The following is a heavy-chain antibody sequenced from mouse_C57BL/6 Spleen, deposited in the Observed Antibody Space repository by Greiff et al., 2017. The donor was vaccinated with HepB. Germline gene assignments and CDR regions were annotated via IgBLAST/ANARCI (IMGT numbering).Heavy chain of an antibody. CDR2: INPGSGGT. V-gene: IGHV1-54*01. D-gene: IGHD1-1*01. CDR3: ARSGGLRSYDFDY. Sequence: QVQLQQSGAELVRPGTSVKVSCKASGYAFTNYLIEWVKQRPGQGLEWIGVINPGSGGTNYNEKFKGKATLTTDKSSSTAYMQLSSLTSEDSAVYFCARSGGLRSYDFDYWGQGTTLTVSS. J-gene: IGHJ2*01. CDR1: GYAFTNYL.